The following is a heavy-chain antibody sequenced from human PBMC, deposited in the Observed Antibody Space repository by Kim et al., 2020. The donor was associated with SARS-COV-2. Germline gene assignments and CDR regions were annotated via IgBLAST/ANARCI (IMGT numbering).Heavy chain of an antibody. CDR3: AKEGSSSWYYFDY. V-gene: IGHV3-9*01. J-gene: IGHJ4*02. D-gene: IGHD6-13*01. Sequence: GYADSVKGRFTNSRDNAKNSLYLQMNSLRAEGTALYYCAKEGSSSWYYFDYWGQGTLVTVSS.